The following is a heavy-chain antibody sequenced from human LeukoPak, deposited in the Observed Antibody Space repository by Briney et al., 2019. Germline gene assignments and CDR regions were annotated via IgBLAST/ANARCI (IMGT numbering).Heavy chain of an antibody. CDR2: IGLSGSPL. CDR1: GFPFTRFY. D-gene: IGHD3-10*01. CDR3: AKAGEAAIHNWFDP. J-gene: IGHJ5*02. V-gene: IGHV3-11*01. Sequence: PGGSLRLSCAVSGFPFTRFYMSWIRQAPGKRLEWISYIGLSGSPLDYADSVKGRFTISRDNSKNTLYLQMNSLRAEDTAVYYCAKAGEAAIHNWFDPWGQGTLVTVSS.